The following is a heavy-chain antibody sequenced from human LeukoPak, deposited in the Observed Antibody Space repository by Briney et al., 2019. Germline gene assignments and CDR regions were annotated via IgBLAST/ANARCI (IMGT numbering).Heavy chain of an antibody. D-gene: IGHD3-16*01. CDR1: GYTFTSYY. Sequence: ASVKVSCKASGYTFTSYYMHWVRQAPGQGLEWMGWINPNSGGTNYAQKFQGRVTMTRDTSISTAYMELSRLRSDDTAVYYCARVRYRLAETYIDYWGQGTLVTVSS. CDR2: INPNSGGT. J-gene: IGHJ4*02. V-gene: IGHV1-2*02. CDR3: ARVRYRLAETYIDY.